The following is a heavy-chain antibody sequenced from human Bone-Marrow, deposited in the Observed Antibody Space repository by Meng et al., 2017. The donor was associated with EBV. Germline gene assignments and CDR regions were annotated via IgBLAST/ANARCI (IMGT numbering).Heavy chain of an antibody. CDR2: IYHSGST. D-gene: IGHD2-21*02. CDR1: GGSISSSNW. V-gene: IGHV4-4*02. J-gene: IGHJ5*02. CDR3: ARAWSVTSGFDP. Sequence: QLPLTDSGQGLVKPSGTLSLTGAVSGGSISSSNWWSWVRQPPGKGLEWIGEIYHSGSTNYNPSLKSRVTISVDKSKNQFSLKLSSVTAADTAVYYCARAWSVTSGFDPWGQGTLVTVSS.